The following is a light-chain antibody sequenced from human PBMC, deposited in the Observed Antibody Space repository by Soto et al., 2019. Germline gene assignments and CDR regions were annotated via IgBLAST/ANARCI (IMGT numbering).Light chain of an antibody. CDR1: QSVVYSADNKNY. CDR3: QQYYSTPHT. J-gene: IGKJ2*01. Sequence: DIVLTQSPDSLAVSLGERATINCKSSQSVVYSADNKNYLSWYQQKPGQPPKLLIYWASTREAGVPDRFSVSGSGTDFTLTISSLQAEDVAVYYCQQYYSTPHTFGQGTKLEIK. V-gene: IGKV4-1*01. CDR2: WAS.